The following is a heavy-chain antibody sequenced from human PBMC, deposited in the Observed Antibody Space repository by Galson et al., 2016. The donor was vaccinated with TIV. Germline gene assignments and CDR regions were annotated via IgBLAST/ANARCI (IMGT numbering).Heavy chain of an antibody. Sequence: SVKVSCKASGYTFTSYDINWVRQATGQGLEWMGWMNPSSGSTGYAQKFRGRVTMARNTSVRTAYMELSSLRSEDTAVYYCARSGDYGDYWGQGTLVTVSS. V-gene: IGHV1-8*02. D-gene: IGHD4-17*01. CDR2: MNPSSGST. CDR3: ARSGDYGDY. J-gene: IGHJ4*02. CDR1: GYTFTSYD.